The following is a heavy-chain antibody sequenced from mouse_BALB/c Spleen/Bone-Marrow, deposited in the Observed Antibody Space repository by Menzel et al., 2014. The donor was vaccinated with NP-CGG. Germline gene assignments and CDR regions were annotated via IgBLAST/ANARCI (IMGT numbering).Heavy chain of an antibody. J-gene: IGHJ4*01. V-gene: IGHV2-6-7*01. CDR1: GFSLTGYG. Sequence: QVQLKESGPGLVAPSQSLSITCTVSGFSLTGYGVNWVRQPPGKGLEWLGMIWGDGSTDYNSALKSRLSISKDNSKSQVFLKMNSLQTDDTARYYCARALYDYDDPYCAMDYWGQGTSVTVSS. D-gene: IGHD2-4*01. CDR3: ARALYDYDDPYCAMDY. CDR2: IWGDGST.